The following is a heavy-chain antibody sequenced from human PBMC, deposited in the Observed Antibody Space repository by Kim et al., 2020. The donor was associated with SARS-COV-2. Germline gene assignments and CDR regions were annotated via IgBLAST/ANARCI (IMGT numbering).Heavy chain of an antibody. D-gene: IGHD3-10*02. Sequence: GGSLILSCAASGFTFSHDWMTWVRQAPGKGLEWVSNINQDGSESYYVDSVKGRFTNSRENAKNSLYLQMNSLRVEDTAVYYCARSVFGDNYWGQGTLVSVSS. CDR1: GFTFSHDW. J-gene: IGHJ4*02. V-gene: IGHV3-7*01. CDR3: ARSVFGDNY. CDR2: INQDGSES.